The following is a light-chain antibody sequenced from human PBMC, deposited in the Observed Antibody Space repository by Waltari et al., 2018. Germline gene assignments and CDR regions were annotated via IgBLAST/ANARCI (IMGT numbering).Light chain of an antibody. CDR1: QNAYNPY. J-gene: IGKJ1*01. Sequence: IVLTQSPGTLSLSPGERATLSCRTSQNAYNPYLAWSQQKPGQAPRVLMYSASSRAPGIPDRFRGSGSGTEFTLTISRLEPEDFAVYYCQYYDNYKWTFGQGTKVEIK. V-gene: IGKV3-20*01. CDR3: QYYDNYKWT. CDR2: SAS.